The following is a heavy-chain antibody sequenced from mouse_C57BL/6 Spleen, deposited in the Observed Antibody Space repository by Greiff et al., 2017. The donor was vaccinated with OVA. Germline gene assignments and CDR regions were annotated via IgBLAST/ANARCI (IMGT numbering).Heavy chain of an antibody. CDR3: ARGRTGTFDY. CDR2: IYPGGGYT. V-gene: IGHV1-63*01. D-gene: IGHD4-1*01. J-gene: IGHJ2*01. Sequence: QVQLKQSGAELVRPGTSVKMSCKASGYTFTNYWIGWAKQRPGHGLEWIGDIYPGGGYTNYNEKFKGKATLTADKSSSTAYMQFSSLTSEDSAIYYCARGRTGTFDYWGQGTTLTVSS. CDR1: GYTFTNYW.